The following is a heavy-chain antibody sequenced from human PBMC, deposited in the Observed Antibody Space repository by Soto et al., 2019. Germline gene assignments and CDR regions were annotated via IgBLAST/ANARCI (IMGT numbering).Heavy chain of an antibody. Sequence: VKVSCKASGGTFSSYAISWVRQAPGQGLEWMGGIIPIFGTANYAQKFQGRVTITADESTSTAYMELSSLRSEDTAVYYCARGYTAMVIYFDYWGQGTLVTVSS. CDR3: ARGYTAMVIYFDY. V-gene: IGHV1-69*01. D-gene: IGHD5-18*01. CDR2: IIPIFGTA. J-gene: IGHJ4*02. CDR1: GGTFSSYA.